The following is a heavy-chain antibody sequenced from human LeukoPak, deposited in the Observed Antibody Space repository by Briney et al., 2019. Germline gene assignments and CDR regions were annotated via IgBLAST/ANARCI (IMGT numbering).Heavy chain of an antibody. J-gene: IGHJ3*02. D-gene: IGHD5-18*01. CDR2: ISSSGSTI. CDR3: ARAYPPGYSYGYFRAFDI. CDR1: GFTFSNYW. V-gene: IGHV3-11*01. Sequence: PGGSLRLSCAASGFTFSNYWMSWVRQAPGKGLEWVSYISSSGSTIYYADSVKGRFTISRDNAKNSLYLQMNSLRAEDTAVYYCARAYPPGYSYGYFRAFDIWGQGTMVTVSS.